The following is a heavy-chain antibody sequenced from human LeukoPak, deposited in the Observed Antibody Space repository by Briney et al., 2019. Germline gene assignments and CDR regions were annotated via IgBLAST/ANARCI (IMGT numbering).Heavy chain of an antibody. CDR3: VKATVTSSYFDYFDS. CDR2: ISNNGGHT. V-gene: IGHV3-64D*09. J-gene: IGHJ4*02. CDR1: GFSFSICS. D-gene: IGHD4-17*01. Sequence: PGGSLRLSCAASGFSFSICSMHWVRQAPGKGLEYVSAISNNGGHTNYADSVKGRFTISRDNSKNTLYLQMSSLRAEDTAVYDCVKATVTSSYFDYFDSWGQGTRVTVSS.